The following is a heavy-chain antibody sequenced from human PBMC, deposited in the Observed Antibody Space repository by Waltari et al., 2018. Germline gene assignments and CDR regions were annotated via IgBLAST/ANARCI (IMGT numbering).Heavy chain of an antibody. D-gene: IGHD3-3*01. V-gene: IGHV3-23*03. J-gene: IGHJ4*02. CDR2: IYSGGST. CDR3: AKLIFGVVTADY. Sequence: EVQLLESGGGLVQPGGSLRLSCAASGFTFSSYAMSWVRQAPGKGLEWVSVIYSGGSTYYADSGKGRFTISRDNSKNTLYLQMNSLRAEDTAVYYCAKLIFGVVTADYWGQGTLVTVSS. CDR1: GFTFSSYA.